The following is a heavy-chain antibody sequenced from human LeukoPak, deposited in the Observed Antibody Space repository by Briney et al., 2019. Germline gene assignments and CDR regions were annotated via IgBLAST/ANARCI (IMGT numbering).Heavy chain of an antibody. CDR3: VCLGLGGLSLD. J-gene: IGHJ4*02. CDR1: GFTFSRYS. D-gene: IGHD3-16*01. CDR2: VNSDGSGT. Sequence: PGGSLRLSCAASGFTFSRYSMHWVRQAPGKGLVWVSHVNSDGSGTDYADSVKGRFTISRDNAKNTLYLQMNSLRVEDTAVYYCVCLGLGGLSLDWGQGTLSPSPQ. V-gene: IGHV3-74*01.